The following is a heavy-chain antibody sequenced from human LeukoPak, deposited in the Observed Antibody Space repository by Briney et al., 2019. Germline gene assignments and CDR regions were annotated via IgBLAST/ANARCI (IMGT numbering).Heavy chain of an antibody. CDR3: ARARRPSGRDGYNYDVLPLSY. J-gene: IGHJ4*02. Sequence: PSETLSLTCSVSDGSMISYHWSWIRQPAGKGLEWIGSIYTSGSTDYNPSLMSRVTMSVDTSKNQFSLKLRSVTAADTAVYYCARARRPSGRDGYNYDVLPLSYWGQGTLVTVSS. V-gene: IGHV4-4*07. CDR1: DGSMISYH. CDR2: IYTSGST. D-gene: IGHD5-24*01.